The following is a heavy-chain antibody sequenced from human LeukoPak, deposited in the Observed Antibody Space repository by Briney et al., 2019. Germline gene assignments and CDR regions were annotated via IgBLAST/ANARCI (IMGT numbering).Heavy chain of an antibody. D-gene: IGHD3-10*01. Sequence: GESLKISCKGSGYSFTSYWIGWVPQMPGKGLEWMGIIYPGDSDTRYSPSFQGQVTISADKSISTAYLQWSSLKASDTAMYYCARHSGRVVRGVIPTLYMDVWGKGTTVTVSS. V-gene: IGHV5-51*01. J-gene: IGHJ6*03. CDR2: IYPGDSDT. CDR1: GYSFTSYW. CDR3: ARHSGRVVRGVIPTLYMDV.